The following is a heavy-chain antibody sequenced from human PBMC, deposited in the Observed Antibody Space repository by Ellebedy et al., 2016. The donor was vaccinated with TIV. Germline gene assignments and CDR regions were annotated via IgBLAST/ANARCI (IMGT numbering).Heavy chain of an antibody. D-gene: IGHD4-23*01. V-gene: IGHV3-53*01. Sequence: PGGSLRLSCGASGFTVTTNYMNWVRQAPGKGLKWVSVIFSAADGGETHYADSVKGRVTISRDSSTNTLYLQMNSLRAEETAVYYYARDATGNGGKLDYWGQGALVTVSS. J-gene: IGHJ4*02. CDR2: IFSAADGGET. CDR1: GFTVTTNY. CDR3: ARDATGNGGKLDY.